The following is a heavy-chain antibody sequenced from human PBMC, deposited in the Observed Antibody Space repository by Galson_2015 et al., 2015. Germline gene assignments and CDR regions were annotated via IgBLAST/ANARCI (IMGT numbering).Heavy chain of an antibody. CDR1: GFTFSSYS. V-gene: IGHV3-30-3*01. Sequence: SLRLSCAASGFTFSSYSMHWLRQAPGKGLEWVAVISNDGSTKHFADSVNGRFTISRDNSKNTLYLQMNSLRSEDTAVYYCARETSVARARAFDCCGQGSLVTVSS. J-gene: IGHJ4*02. CDR3: ARETSVARARAFDC. D-gene: IGHD4-23*01. CDR2: ISNDGSTK.